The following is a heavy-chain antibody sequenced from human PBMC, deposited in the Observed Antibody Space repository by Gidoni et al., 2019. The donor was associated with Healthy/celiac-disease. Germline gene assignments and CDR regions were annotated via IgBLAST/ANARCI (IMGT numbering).Heavy chain of an antibody. Sequence: QVQLVESGGGVVQPGRSLRLSCAASGFTFSSYGMHWVRQAPGKGLGGVAVIWYDGSNKYYAESVKGRFTISRDNSKNTLYLQMNSLRAEDTAVYYCARAAQTYSSSWYWALEWFDPWGQGTLVTVSS. CDR1: GFTFSSYG. J-gene: IGHJ5*02. D-gene: IGHD6-13*01. CDR3: ARAAQTYSSSWYWALEWFDP. CDR2: IWYDGSNK. V-gene: IGHV3-33*01.